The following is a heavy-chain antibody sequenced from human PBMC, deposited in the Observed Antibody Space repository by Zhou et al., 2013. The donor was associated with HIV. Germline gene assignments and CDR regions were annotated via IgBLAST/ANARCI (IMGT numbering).Heavy chain of an antibody. J-gene: IGHJ6*03. Sequence: QVQLQQWGAGLLKPAETLSPTCAVYGGSFSNYYWSWIRQPPGKGLEWIGEINHSGNTNYNPSLKSRVTISVDTSKNQFSLKLNSVTAADTAVYYCARNRRVLVWFGETSTGYYMDVWGKGTTVTVSS. D-gene: IGHD3-10*01. V-gene: IGHV4-34*01. CDR2: INHSGNT. CDR1: GGSFSNYY. CDR3: ARNRRVLVWFGETSTGYYMDV.